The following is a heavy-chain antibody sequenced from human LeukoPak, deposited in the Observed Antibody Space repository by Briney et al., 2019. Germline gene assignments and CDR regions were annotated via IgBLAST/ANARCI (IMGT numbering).Heavy chain of an antibody. V-gene: IGHV3-15*01. CDR1: GFTFSNAW. CDR2: IKRKSYGGTT. CDR3: TTNAAVGTWEVFDY. D-gene: IGHD6-13*01. Sequence: GGSLRPSCAASGFTFSNAWMSWVRQAPGKGLEWVGRIKRKSYGGTTDYATPVKGRFTISRDDSKNTLYLQMNSLKTEDTAVYYCTTNAAVGTWEVFDYWGQGTLVTVSS. J-gene: IGHJ4*02.